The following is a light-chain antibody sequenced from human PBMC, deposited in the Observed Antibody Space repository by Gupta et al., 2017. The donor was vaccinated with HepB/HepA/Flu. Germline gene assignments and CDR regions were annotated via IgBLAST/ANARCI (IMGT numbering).Light chain of an antibody. Sequence: YDLTQPPSVSVSPGQTATMTCSGDILPRKYAYWYHQRPGQAPLLVIYEDRKRPSGIPERFSASSSGTVATLTISGAQVEDEGDYYCYSTDNTGHHLFGGGTKLSVL. CDR3: YSTDNTGHHL. V-gene: IGLV3-10*01. CDR2: EDR. CDR1: ILPRKY. J-gene: IGLJ2*01.